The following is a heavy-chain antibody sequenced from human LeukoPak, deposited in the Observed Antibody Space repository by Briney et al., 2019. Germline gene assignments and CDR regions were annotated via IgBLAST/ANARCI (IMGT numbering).Heavy chain of an antibody. J-gene: IGHJ4*02. CDR1: GFTFSTYA. V-gene: IGHV3-33*01. D-gene: IGHD6-19*01. CDR3: VRDPSNSGWAFDY. Sequence: GRSLRLSCAASGFTFSTYAMHWVRHAPGKGLEWVAMIWYNGKNKHYADSVKGRFTISRDNSKNTLDLQMNSLRADDTAVYYCVRDPSNSGWAFDYWGQGTLVTVSS. CDR2: IWYNGKNK.